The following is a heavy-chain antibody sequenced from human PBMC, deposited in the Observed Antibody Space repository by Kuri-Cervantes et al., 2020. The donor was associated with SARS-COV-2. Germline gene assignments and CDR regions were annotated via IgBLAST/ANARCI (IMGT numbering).Heavy chain of an antibody. CDR1: GFTFSSYA. D-gene: IGHD3-9*01. V-gene: IGHV3-30*04. CDR3: ARGTIRTAYFDS. Sequence: GESLKISCAASGFTFSSYAMHWVRQAPGKGLEWVAVISYDGSNKYYADSVKGRFTISRDNAKNSLYLQMNSLRAEDSAIYYCARGTIRTAYFDSWGQGSLVTVSS. CDR2: ISYDGSNK. J-gene: IGHJ4*02.